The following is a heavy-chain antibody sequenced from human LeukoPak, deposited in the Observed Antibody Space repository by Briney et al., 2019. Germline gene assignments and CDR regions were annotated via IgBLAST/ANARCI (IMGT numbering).Heavy chain of an antibody. CDR2: ISGNGGST. J-gene: IGHJ6*03. V-gene: IGHV3-23*01. D-gene: IGHD2-2*01. Sequence: GGSLRLSCAASGFTFNSYAMTWVRQAPGKGLEWVSSISGNGGSTYYTDSVKGRFTISRDNSKNTLYLQMNSLRAEDTAAYYCATDLRVIVVTYYMDVWGKGTTVTVSS. CDR1: GFTFNSYA. CDR3: ATDLRVIVVTYYMDV.